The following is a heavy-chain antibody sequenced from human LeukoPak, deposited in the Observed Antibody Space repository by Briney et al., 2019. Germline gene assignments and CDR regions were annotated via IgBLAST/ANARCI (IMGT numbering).Heavy chain of an antibody. CDR2: INHSGST. D-gene: IGHD3-3*01. V-gene: IGHV4-34*01. CDR1: GGPFSGYY. J-gene: IGHJ4*02. Sequence: KPSEALSLTCTVYGGPFSGYYWSWIRQPPGKGLEWIGEINHSGSTNYNPSLKSRVTISVDTSKNQFSLKLSSVTAADTAVYYCVIRTFWSGYFAYWGQGTLVTVSS. CDR3: VIRTFWSGYFAY.